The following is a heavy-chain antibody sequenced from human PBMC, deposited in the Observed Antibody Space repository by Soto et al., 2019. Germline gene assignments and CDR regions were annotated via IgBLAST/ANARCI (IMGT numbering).Heavy chain of an antibody. CDR1: GFALVDY. D-gene: IGHD5-18*01. J-gene: IGHJ4*02. CDR2: ISGSGAYT. V-gene: IGHV3-11*05. CDR3: ARDYSNKGFDY. Sequence: QVQLVESGGGLVKPGGSLTLSCTASGFALVDYMSWIRQAPGKGLESVSYISGSGAYTTYADSVRGRFTISRDNAKKSLYLQMNNLRAEDTAVYYCARDYSNKGFDYWGQGTLVTVSS.